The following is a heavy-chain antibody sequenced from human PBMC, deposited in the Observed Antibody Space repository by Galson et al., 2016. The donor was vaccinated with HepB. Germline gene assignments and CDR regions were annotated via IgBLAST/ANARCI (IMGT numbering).Heavy chain of an antibody. Sequence: YLRLSCAVSGFPFIHAWMSWVRQAPGQGLEWVGRTKRKGGGGTLDYAAPVKGRFTISRDDSRNMLYLQMNSLRSEDTAVYYCAKVYLPPPNDAYDVWGQGTLVTVSS. J-gene: IGHJ3*01. CDR2: TKRKGGGGTL. CDR3: AKVYLPPPNDAYDV. CDR1: GFPFIHAW. D-gene: IGHD2-8*01. V-gene: IGHV3-15*01.